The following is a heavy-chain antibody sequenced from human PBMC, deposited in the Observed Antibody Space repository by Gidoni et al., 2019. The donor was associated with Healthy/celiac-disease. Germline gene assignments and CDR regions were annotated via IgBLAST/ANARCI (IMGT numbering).Heavy chain of an antibody. CDR2: IIPILGIA. V-gene: IGHV1-69*08. J-gene: IGHJ1*01. Sequence: QVQLVQSGAEVKKPGSSVKVSCKASGGTFSSYTISWVRQAPGQGLEWMGRIIPILGIANYAQKFQGRVTITADKSTSTAYMELSRLRSEDTAVYYCARDVVVTANRGYQHWGQGTLVTVSS. CDR3: ARDVVVTANRGYQH. CDR1: GGTFSSYT. D-gene: IGHD2-21*02.